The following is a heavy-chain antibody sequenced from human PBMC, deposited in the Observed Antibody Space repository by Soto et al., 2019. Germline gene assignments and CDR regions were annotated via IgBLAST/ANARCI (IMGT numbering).Heavy chain of an antibody. J-gene: IGHJ4*02. CDR2: ISYDGSNK. CDR1: GFTFSSYA. Sequence: LRLSCAASGFTFSSYAMHWVRQAPGKGLEWVAVISYDGSNKYYADSVKGRFTISRDNSKNTLYLQMNSLRAEDTAVYYCARDDSDGYHQGILAYCGQGTLVTVSS. V-gene: IGHV3-30-3*01. CDR3: ARDDSDGYHQGILAY. D-gene: IGHD5-12*01.